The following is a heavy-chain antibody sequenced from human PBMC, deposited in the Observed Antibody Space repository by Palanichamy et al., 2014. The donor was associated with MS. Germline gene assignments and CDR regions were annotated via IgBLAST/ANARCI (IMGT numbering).Heavy chain of an antibody. J-gene: IGHJ5*02. V-gene: IGHV1-18*01. CDR2: ISEYNGNT. CDR3: AREVGLRYSSAGLYNWFDP. CDR1: GYTFTSYG. Sequence: QVQLVQSGAEVKKPGASVKVSCKASGYTFTSYGISWVRQAPGQGLEWMGWISEYNGNTNYAQKLQGRVTMTTDTSTSTVYMELRSLRSDDTAVYYCAREVGLRYSSAGLYNWFDPWGQGTLVTVSS. D-gene: IGHD2-15*01.